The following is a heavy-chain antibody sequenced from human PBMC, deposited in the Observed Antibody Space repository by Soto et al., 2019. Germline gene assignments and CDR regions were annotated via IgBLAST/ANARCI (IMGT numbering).Heavy chain of an antibody. V-gene: IGHV4-30-4*02. CDR1: GGSISSGDYY. J-gene: IGHJ4*02. CDR2: IYYSGST. CDR3: ARGSVGAVAGTLIDY. Sequence: SETLSLTCTVSGGSISSGDYYWSWIRQPPGKGLEWIGYIYYSGSTYYNPSLKSRVTISVDTSKNQFSLKLSSVTAADTAVYYCARGSVGAVAGTLIDYWGQGTLVTVSS. D-gene: IGHD6-19*01.